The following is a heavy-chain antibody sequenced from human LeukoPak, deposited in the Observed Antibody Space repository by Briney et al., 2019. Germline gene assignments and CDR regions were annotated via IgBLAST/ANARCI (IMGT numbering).Heavy chain of an antibody. CDR1: GFTFSTYS. D-gene: IGHD1-1*01. CDR3: AKRAAGTLPRAEYFQH. V-gene: IGHV3-48*01. J-gene: IGHJ1*01. Sequence: GGSLRLSCAASGFTFSTYSMNWVRQAPGKGLEWVSYIGGSSDTIYYADSVKGRFTISRDNSKNTLYLQMNSLRAEDTAVYYCAKRAAGTLPRAEYFQHWGQGTLVTVSS. CDR2: IGGSSDTI.